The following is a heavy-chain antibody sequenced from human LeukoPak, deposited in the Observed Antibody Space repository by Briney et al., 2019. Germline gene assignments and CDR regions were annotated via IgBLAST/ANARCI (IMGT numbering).Heavy chain of an antibody. V-gene: IGHV4-34*01. CDR2: INHSGST. CDR1: GGSFSGYY. CDR3: AREGRAI. Sequence: SETLSLTCAVYGGSFSGYYWSWIRQPPGKGLEWIGEINHSGSTNYNPSLKSRVTISVDTSKNQFSLRLSSVTAADTAVYYCAREGRAIWGQGTMVTVSS. J-gene: IGHJ3*02.